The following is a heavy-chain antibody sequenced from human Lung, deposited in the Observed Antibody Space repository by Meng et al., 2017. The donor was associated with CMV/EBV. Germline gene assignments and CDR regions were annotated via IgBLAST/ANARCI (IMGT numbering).Heavy chain of an antibody. D-gene: IGHD2-2*02. Sequence: SVKVSCKTSGGTFSSYTISWVRQAPGQGLEWMGGIIPIFGIANYAQKFQGRVTIATDESTSTAYMELISLRPEDTAVYYCARDRTGDCSSTSCYNYYYYYGMDVWGQGTXVTVSS. CDR1: GGTFSSYT. V-gene: IGHV1-69*05. CDR2: IIPIFGIA. J-gene: IGHJ6*02. CDR3: ARDRTGDCSSTSCYNYYYYYGMDV.